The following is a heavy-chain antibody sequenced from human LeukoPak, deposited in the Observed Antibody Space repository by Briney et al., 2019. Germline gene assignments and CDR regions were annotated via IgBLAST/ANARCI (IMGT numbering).Heavy chain of an antibody. Sequence: PGGSLRLSCAASGFTFSNYAMSWVRQAPGKGLEWVSSISGSGGSTYYADSVKGRFTISRDNSKSTLYLQMNSLRAEDTAVYYCAKGLRELVFDYWGQETLVTVSS. D-gene: IGHD6-13*01. CDR3: AKGLRELVFDY. V-gene: IGHV3-23*01. CDR2: ISGSGGST. J-gene: IGHJ4*02. CDR1: GFTFSNYA.